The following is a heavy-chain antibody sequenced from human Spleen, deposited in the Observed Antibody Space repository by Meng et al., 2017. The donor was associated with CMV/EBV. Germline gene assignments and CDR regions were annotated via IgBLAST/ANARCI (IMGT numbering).Heavy chain of an antibody. CDR2: VWYDGSNK. J-gene: IGHJ6*02. CDR3: AKEVGEDSSSSRYYYYAMDV. V-gene: IGHV3-33*06. CDR1: GFTFSSYG. Sequence: GSLKISCAASGFTFSSYGMHWVRQAPGKGLEWVAVVWYDGSNKYYADSVKGRFTISRDNAKKTLYLQMNSLRAEDTAVYYCAKEVGEDSSSSRYYYYAMDVWGQGITVTVSS. D-gene: IGHD6-6*01.